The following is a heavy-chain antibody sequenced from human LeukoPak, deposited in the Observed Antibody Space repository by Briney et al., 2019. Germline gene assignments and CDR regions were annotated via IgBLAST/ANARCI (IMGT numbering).Heavy chain of an antibody. CDR2: ISGSGGST. V-gene: IGHV3-23*01. CDR1: GFTFSSYG. J-gene: IGHJ5*02. CDR3: AKDNRPAAYPNWFDP. D-gene: IGHD6-13*01. Sequence: GGSLRLSCAASGFTFSSYGMSWVRQAPGKGLEWVSAISGSGGSTYYADSVKGRFTISRDNSKNTLYLQMNSLRAEDTAVYYCAKDNRPAAYPNWFDPWGQGTLVTVSS.